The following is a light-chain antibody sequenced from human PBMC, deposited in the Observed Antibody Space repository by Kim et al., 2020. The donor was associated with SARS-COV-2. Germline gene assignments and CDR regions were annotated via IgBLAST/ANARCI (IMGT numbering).Light chain of an antibody. CDR2: GVS. CDR3: MQALQTPST. Sequence: PATISCRSSQGLLHSNGKNYLDWYGQKPGQAPQLLIYGVSNRASGVPDRFSGSGSGTDFTLKISRVKAEDVGAYYCMQALQTPSTFGQGTKLEI. CDR1: QGLLHSNGKNY. V-gene: IGKV2-28*01. J-gene: IGKJ2*01.